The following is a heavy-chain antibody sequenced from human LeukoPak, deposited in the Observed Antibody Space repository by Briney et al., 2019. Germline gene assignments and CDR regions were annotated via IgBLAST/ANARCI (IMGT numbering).Heavy chain of an antibody. D-gene: IGHD2-2*01. Sequence: SETLSLTCTVSGGSISSYYWSWIRQPPGKGLEWIGYIYYSGSTNYSPSLKSRVTISVDTSKNQFSLKLSSVTAADTAVYYCARVYGQLPDYWGQGTLVTVSS. CDR3: ARVYGQLPDY. CDR1: GGSISSYY. V-gene: IGHV4-59*12. J-gene: IGHJ4*02. CDR2: IYYSGST.